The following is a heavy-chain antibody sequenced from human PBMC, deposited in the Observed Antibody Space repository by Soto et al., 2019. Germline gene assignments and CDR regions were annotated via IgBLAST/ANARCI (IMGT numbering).Heavy chain of an antibody. D-gene: IGHD6-13*01. J-gene: IGHJ4*02. CDR1: GYSFNIYW. V-gene: IGHV5-51*01. CDR3: ARRVGSSWSYFDN. Sequence: GESLKISCRCSGYSFNIYWIGWVRQMPGKGLEWMGIIFPSGSDTRYSPSFRGQVTISADRSINTAYLQWNSLKASDSAIYYCARRVGSSWSYFDNWGQGTLVTVSS. CDR2: IFPSGSDT.